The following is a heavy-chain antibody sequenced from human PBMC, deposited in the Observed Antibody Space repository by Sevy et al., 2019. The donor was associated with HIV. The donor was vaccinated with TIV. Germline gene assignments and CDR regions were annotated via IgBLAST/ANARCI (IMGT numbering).Heavy chain of an antibody. CDR2: INPNSGGT. CDR3: ARPAAAGGDWFDP. V-gene: IGHV1-2*02. D-gene: IGHD6-13*01. CDR1: GYTFTGYY. Sequence: ASVKVSCEASGYTFTGYYMHWVRQAPGQGLEWMGWINPNSGGTNYAQKFQGRVTMTRDTSISTAYMELSRLRSDDTAVYYCARPAAAGGDWFDPWGQGTLVTVSS. J-gene: IGHJ5*02.